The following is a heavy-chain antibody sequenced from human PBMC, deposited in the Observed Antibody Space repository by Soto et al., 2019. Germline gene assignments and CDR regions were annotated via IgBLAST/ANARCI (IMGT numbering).Heavy chain of an antibody. D-gene: IGHD3-10*01. CDR1: GGSISSGDYY. J-gene: IGHJ4*02. V-gene: IGHV4-30-4*01. CDR3: AREGSGSRIDY. Sequence: QVQLQESGPGLVKPSQTLSLTCTVSGGSISSGDYYWSWIRQPPGKGLEWIGYIYYSGSTYYNPPLKSRVTKSADTSKNLYPQTLSSVHAEATAVYYCAREGSGSRIDYWGQGTLVTVSS. CDR2: IYYSGST.